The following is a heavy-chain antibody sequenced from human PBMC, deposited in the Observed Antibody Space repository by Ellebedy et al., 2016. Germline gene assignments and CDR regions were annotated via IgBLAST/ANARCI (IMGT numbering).Heavy chain of an antibody. Sequence: GGSLRLSCAASGFTFDNYAMHWVRQAPGKGLEWVSGISWNSGSMGYADSVKGRFTISRDNAKNSLYLQMKSLRAEDTALYYCAKDTASGWLVLRQNWFDPWGQGTLVTVSS. D-gene: IGHD6-19*01. CDR1: GFTFDNYA. CDR3: AKDTASGWLVLRQNWFDP. V-gene: IGHV3-9*01. J-gene: IGHJ5*02. CDR2: ISWNSGSM.